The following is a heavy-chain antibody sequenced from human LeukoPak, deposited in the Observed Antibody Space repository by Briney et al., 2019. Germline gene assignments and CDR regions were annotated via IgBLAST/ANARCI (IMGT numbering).Heavy chain of an antibody. Sequence: GESLKISCKGSGYSFTNYWIGWVRQMPGKGLEWMWIIYPGDSDTRYSPSFQGQVTISADKSISTAYLQWSSLKASDTAMYYCARFQGLYCSSTSCYSYNWFDPWGQGTLVTVSS. CDR1: GYSFTNYW. CDR3: ARFQGLYCSSTSCYSYNWFDP. V-gene: IGHV5-51*01. J-gene: IGHJ5*02. CDR2: IYPGDSDT. D-gene: IGHD2-2*01.